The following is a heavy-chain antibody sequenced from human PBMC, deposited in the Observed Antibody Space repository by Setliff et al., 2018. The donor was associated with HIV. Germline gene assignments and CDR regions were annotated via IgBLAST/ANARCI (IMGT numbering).Heavy chain of an antibody. D-gene: IGHD1-26*01. CDR2: ITWNSDNT. Sequence: SLKISCAASGFTFNDYAMHWIRQPPGKGLEWVSGITWNSDNTYYADSVKGRFTISRDNAKNSVYLQMTSLRPEDTAFYCCVKDGTLIGRYYQFFDAWGKGIMVTVSS. CDR3: VKDGTLIGRYYQFFDA. J-gene: IGHJ6*04. CDR1: GFTFNDYA. V-gene: IGHV3-9*01.